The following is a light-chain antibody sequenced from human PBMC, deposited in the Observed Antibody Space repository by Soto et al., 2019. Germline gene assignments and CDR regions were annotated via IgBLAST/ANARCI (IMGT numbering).Light chain of an antibody. Sequence: QSVLTQPASVSGSPGQSVTISCTGTTSDVGGYISVSWYQQHPGKAPKLMIYEVSNRPSGVSNRFSGSKSGDTASLTISGLQAEDEADHYCSSSTGSSPLDGFGSGPKGTVL. V-gene: IGLV2-14*01. CDR1: TSDVGGYIS. J-gene: IGLJ1*01. CDR2: EVS. CDR3: SSSTGSSPLDG.